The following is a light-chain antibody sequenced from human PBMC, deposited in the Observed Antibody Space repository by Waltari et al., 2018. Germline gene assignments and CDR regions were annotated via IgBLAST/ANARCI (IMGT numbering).Light chain of an antibody. CDR3: HQSYTTPDT. J-gene: IGKJ5*01. CDR2: GIS. V-gene: IGKV1-39*01. Sequence: DTQMTQSPSSLSAYVGDRVTITCRASENILRYISWYQQKPGKAPRLLIYGISSLQSGVSSRFSGSGSETEFTLTISSVQPEDYATYYCHQSYTTPDTFGQGTRLEI. CDR1: ENILRY.